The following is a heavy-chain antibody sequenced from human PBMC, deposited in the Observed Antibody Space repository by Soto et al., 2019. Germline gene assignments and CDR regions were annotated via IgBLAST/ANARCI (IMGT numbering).Heavy chain of an antibody. CDR3: ATNCAFGGRTIWCMDV. J-gene: IGHJ6*02. CDR2: IYPGDSDT. Sequence: GESLKISCKGSGYTFTDYWIGWVRQLPGKGLEWMGIIYPGDSDTRYSPSFQGHVTITVDKSTSTAYLQWNTLKASDTAVYYCATNCAFGGRTIWCMDVWGQGTTVTDS. D-gene: IGHD3-9*01. CDR1: GYTFTDYW. V-gene: IGHV5-51*01.